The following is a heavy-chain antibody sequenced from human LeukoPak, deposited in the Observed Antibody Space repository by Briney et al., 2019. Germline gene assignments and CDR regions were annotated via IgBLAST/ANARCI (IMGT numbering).Heavy chain of an antibody. CDR2: LTASGGRT. CDR3: AKRPNYCSSSSCLDS. Sequence: GGSLRLPCAASGFTFSNYAMAWVRQAPGKGLEWLSSLTASGGRTYNADSVKGRFTISRDNSKNTLYLQMNSLRAEDTAVYYCAKRPNYCSSSSCLDSWGQGTLVTVSS. V-gene: IGHV3-23*01. D-gene: IGHD2-2*01. CDR1: GFTFSNYA. J-gene: IGHJ5*01.